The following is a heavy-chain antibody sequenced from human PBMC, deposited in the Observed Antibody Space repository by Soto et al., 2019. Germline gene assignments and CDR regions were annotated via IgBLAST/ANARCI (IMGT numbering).Heavy chain of an antibody. CDR3: AKAGLYYDFWSGYLTPYYYYGMDV. D-gene: IGHD3-3*01. J-gene: IGHJ6*02. Sequence: EVQLLESGGGLVQPGGSLRLSCAASGFTFSSYAMSWVRQAPGKGLEWVSAISGSGGSTHYADSVKGRFTISRDNSKNTLYLQMNSLRAEDTAVYYCAKAGLYYDFWSGYLTPYYYYGMDVWGQGTTVTVSS. CDR1: GFTFSSYA. CDR2: ISGSGGST. V-gene: IGHV3-23*01.